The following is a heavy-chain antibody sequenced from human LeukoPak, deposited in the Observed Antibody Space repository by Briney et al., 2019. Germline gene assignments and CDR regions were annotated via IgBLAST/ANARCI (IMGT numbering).Heavy chain of an antibody. V-gene: IGHV3-30*03. CDR2: ISYDGSNK. J-gene: IGHJ4*02. CDR3: ARDVWGDRDSYFDS. Sequence: GGSLRLSCAASGFTFSSYGMHWVRQAPGKGLEWVAVISYDGSNKYYADSVKGRFTISRDNSKNTLYLQMNSLRAEDTAVYYCARDVWGDRDSYFDSWGQGTLVTVSS. CDR1: GFTFSSYG. D-gene: IGHD2-21*01.